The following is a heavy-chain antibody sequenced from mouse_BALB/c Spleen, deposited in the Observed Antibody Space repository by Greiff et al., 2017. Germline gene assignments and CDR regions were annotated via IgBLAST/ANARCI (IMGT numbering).Heavy chain of an antibody. V-gene: IGHV1S41*01. CDR1: GYTFTSYW. J-gene: IGHJ4*01. CDR3: ARYLHYYGSSPYAMDY. Sequence: DLVKPGASVKLSCKASGYTFTSYWINWIKQRPGQGLEWIGRIAPGSGSTYYNEMFKGKATLTVDTSSSTAYIQLSSLSSEDSAVYFCARYLHYYGSSPYAMDYWGQGTSVTVSS. CDR2: IAPGSGST. D-gene: IGHD1-1*01.